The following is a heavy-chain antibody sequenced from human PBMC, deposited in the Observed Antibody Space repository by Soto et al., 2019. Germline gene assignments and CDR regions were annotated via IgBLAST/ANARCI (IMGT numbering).Heavy chain of an antibody. CDR1: GFAFNNYG. CDR3: AREDSIIIPAVSDF. Sequence: GGSLRLSCTVSGFAFNNYGINWVRQAPGKGLEWVSSISKSDYTYYSDSVKGRFAISRDNAKSSVSLQMNTLRVEDTAVYYCAREDSIIIPAVSDFWGQGTPVTVAS. J-gene: IGHJ4*02. V-gene: IGHV3-21*01. CDR2: ISKSDYT. D-gene: IGHD2-2*01.